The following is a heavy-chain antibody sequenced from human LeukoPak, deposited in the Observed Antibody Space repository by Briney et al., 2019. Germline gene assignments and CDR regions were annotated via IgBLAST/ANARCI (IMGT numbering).Heavy chain of an antibody. J-gene: IGHJ4*02. D-gene: IGHD3-22*01. V-gene: IGHV3-43*02. CDR2: ISVDGGST. Sequence: PGVSLRLSCSASGFTFDDYAMHWVRQAPGKGLKWVSLISVDGGSTYYADSVKVRFTISRYNAKNSLYLQMNSLRAEDKALYHCAREGYYDSSFDSWGQGTLVTVSS. CDR3: AREGYYDSSFDS. CDR1: GFTFDDYA.